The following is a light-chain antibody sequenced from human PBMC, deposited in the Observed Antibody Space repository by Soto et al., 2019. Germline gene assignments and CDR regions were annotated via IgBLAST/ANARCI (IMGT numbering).Light chain of an antibody. V-gene: IGKV3-15*01. CDR2: AAS. Sequence: EVVMTQSPATLSVSPEERVTLSCRASQSVSSSLAWYQQKPGQAPRLLIYAASTRATDIPAKFSGSGSGTEFTLTISSLQSEDFATYYCQHYNRWPYTFGQGTKVDIK. CDR1: QSVSSS. CDR3: QHYNRWPYT. J-gene: IGKJ2*01.